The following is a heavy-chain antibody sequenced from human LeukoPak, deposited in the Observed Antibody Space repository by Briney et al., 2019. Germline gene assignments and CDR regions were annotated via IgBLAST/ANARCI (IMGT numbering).Heavy chain of an antibody. CDR2: NSGNT. D-gene: IGHD1-26*01. J-gene: IGHJ3*02. Sequence: NSGNTGYSQKFQGRVTMTRNTSISTAYMELSSLRSEDTAVYYCARTLSGWELLGGDAFDIWGQGTMVTVSS. CDR3: ARTLSGWELLGGDAFDI. V-gene: IGHV1-8*01.